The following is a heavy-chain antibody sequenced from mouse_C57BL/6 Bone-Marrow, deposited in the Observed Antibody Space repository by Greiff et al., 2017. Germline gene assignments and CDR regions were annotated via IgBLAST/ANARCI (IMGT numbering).Heavy chain of an antibody. CDR2: IYPGSGST. V-gene: IGHV1-55*01. D-gene: IGHD2-4*01. J-gene: IGHJ3*01. CDR3: AREDEDDDVSWFAY. CDR1: GYTFTSYC. Sequence: VQLQQPGAELVKPGASVKMSCKASGYTFTSYCITWVKQRPGQGLEWIGDIYPGSGSTNYNEKFKSTTTLTVDTSTSTDYMQLRSLTSEDSAVYYCAREDEDDDVSWFAYWGQGTLVTVSA.